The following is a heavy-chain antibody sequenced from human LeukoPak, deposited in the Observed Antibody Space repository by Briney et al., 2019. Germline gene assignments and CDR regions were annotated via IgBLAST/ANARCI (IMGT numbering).Heavy chain of an antibody. J-gene: IGHJ4*02. V-gene: IGHV3-23*01. CDR2: VRGSGGTT. Sequence: GGSLRLSCAVSGMKVASHDMTWVRQAPGKGPEWVSTVRGSGGTTHYADSVKGRFSISRDKKKSTVDLEMTGLRGDDTAIYYCAIVIVVSLIEFWGQGSLVVVSS. D-gene: IGHD2-21*01. CDR3: AIVIVVSLIEF. CDR1: GMKVASHD.